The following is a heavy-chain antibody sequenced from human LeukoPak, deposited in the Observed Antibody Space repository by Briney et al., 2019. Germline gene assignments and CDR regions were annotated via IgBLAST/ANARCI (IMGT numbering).Heavy chain of an antibody. D-gene: IGHD2-15*01. CDR3: AKGGHPTRYYYGMDV. J-gene: IGHJ6*02. Sequence: PGGSLRLSCAASGFTFSSYSMNWVRQAPGKGLEWVSSISSSSSYIYYADSVKGRFTISRDNAKNSLSLQMNSLRPEDTALYYCAKGGHPTRYYYGMDVWGQGTTVTVSS. V-gene: IGHV3-21*04. CDR1: GFTFSSYS. CDR2: ISSSSSYI.